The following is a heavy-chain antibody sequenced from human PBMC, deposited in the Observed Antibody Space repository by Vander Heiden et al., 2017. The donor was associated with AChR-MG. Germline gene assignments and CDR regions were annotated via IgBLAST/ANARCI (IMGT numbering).Heavy chain of an antibody. CDR2: MYHSGST. Sequence: QVQLLESGPGLVKPSETLSLTCTVSSYSISSDYYCGWIRQPPGKGLEWIGSMYHSGSTYYHPSLKSRVSISVDTSKNQFSLTLHSVTAADAAVYYCARSFSLNYYFDYWGQGTLVTVSS. D-gene: IGHD3-3*02. CDR3: ARSFSLNYYFDY. V-gene: IGHV4-38-2*02. J-gene: IGHJ4*02. CDR1: SYSISSDYY.